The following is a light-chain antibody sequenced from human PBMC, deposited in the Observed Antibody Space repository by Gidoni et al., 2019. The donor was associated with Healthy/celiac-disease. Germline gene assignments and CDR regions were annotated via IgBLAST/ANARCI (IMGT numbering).Light chain of an antibody. CDR3: QQYDNLPRT. V-gene: IGKV1-33*01. CDR2: DAS. J-gene: IGKJ3*01. Sequence: SQIPQSPSSLSASVGDRVTITCQASQDISNYLNWYQQKPGKAPKLLIDDASNLETGVQSRFSGSGSGTDFTFTISSLQHEDIATYYCQQYDNLPRTFGPGTKVDIK. CDR1: QDISNY.